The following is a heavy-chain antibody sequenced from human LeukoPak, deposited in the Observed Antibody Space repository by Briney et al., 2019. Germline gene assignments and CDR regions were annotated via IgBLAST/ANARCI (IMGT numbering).Heavy chain of an antibody. CDR1: GFTFSSYA. Sequence: TGGSLRLSCAASGFTFSSYAMSWVRQAPGKGLEWVSAVSGSGSSTYYADSVKGRFTISRDNSKNTLYLQMNSLRAEDTAVYYCAKDGYGDDPPYFDYWGQGTLVTVSS. J-gene: IGHJ4*02. CDR2: VSGSGSST. CDR3: AKDGYGDDPPYFDY. V-gene: IGHV3-23*01. D-gene: IGHD4-17*01.